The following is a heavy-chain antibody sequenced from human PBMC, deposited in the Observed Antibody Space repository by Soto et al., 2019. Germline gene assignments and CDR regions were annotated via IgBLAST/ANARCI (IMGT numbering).Heavy chain of an antibody. CDR3: AKATNPYYEYQLLFGY. V-gene: IGHV3-23*01. CDR1: GFTFSSYA. J-gene: IGHJ4*02. CDR2: ISGSGGST. D-gene: IGHD2-2*01. Sequence: GGSLRLSCAASGFTFSSYAMSWVRQAPGKGLEWVSAISGSGGSTYYADSVKGRFTISRDNSKNTLYLQMNSLRAEDTAVYYCAKATNPYYEYQLLFGYWGQGTLITVSS.